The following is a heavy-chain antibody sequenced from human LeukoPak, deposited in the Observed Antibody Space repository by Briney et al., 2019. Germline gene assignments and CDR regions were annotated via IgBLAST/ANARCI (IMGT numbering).Heavy chain of an antibody. CDR2: ISAYNGNT. V-gene: IGHV1-18*01. J-gene: IGHJ4*02. Sequence: GASVKVSCKASGYTFTSYGISWVRQAPGQGLEWMGWISAYNGNTNYAQKLQGRVTMTTDTSTSTAYMELRSLRSDDTAVYYCARAVLARYSSGSYFDYWGQGTLVTVCS. CDR1: GYTFTSYG. D-gene: IGHD6-19*01. CDR3: ARAVLARYSSGSYFDY.